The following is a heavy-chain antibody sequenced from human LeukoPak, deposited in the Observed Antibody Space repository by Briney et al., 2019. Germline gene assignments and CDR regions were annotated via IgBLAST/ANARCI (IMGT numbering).Heavy chain of an antibody. J-gene: IGHJ1*01. CDR1: GYTVTGNY. CDR2: SNPNSGGT. D-gene: IGHD3-22*01. Sequence: GASVKVSCKASGYTVTGNYMHWVRQGPGQGLEWMGWSNPNSGGTNYAQKFQGRGTMTRDTSIGTAYMELNRLRSDDTAVYYCARGSYDSSDFEYFHHWGQGTLVTVSS. V-gene: IGHV1-2*02. CDR3: ARGSYDSSDFEYFHH.